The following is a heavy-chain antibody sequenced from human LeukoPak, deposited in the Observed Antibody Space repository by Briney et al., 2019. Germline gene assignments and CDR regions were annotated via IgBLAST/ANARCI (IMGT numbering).Heavy chain of an antibody. D-gene: IGHD3-16*01. CDR1: GYTFTINH. J-gene: IGHJ4*02. Sequence: ASGKVSCKASGYTFTINHIHWVRQAPGQGLEWMGVINPSGDSTTYAQNLQGRVTMTRDTSTSAVFMELRSLRSEDTAIYYCAKLATSDTGETYWGQGTLVTVSS. CDR2: INPSGDST. V-gene: IGHV1-46*04. CDR3: AKLATSDTGETY.